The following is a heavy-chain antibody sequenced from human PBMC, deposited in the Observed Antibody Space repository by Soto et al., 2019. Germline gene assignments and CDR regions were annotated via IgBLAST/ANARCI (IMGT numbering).Heavy chain of an antibody. CDR2: TIPILAMS. V-gene: IGHV1-69*02. D-gene: IGHD3-10*01. Sequence: QVQLVQSGPEVKMPGSSVKVSCKASGHTFNSYTINWVRQAPGQGLQWMGRTIPILAMSNYALKFQGRVTITADKSTTTAYMELSRLRSDDTAVYYCAASYGSGSRAFDYWGQGTLVTVSS. CDR1: GHTFNSYT. CDR3: AASYGSGSRAFDY. J-gene: IGHJ4*02.